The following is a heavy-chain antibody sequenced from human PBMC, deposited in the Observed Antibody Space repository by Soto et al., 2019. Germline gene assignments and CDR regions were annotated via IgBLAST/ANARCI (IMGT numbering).Heavy chain of an antibody. D-gene: IGHD1-26*01. CDR3: SILNSGRHSYRVRDV. CDR2: ISGNSANT. CDR1: GFSFSVYA. V-gene: IGHV3-23*01. Sequence: EVQLLESGGGLVQPGGSLRLSCAASGFSFSVYAMNWVRQAPGKGLECVSSISGNSANTFYTDSVKGRFDISRDNLKNTLNLHLNSLRAEDKAVYYFSILNSGRHSYRVRDVWCQGTTVTIYS. J-gene: IGHJ6*02.